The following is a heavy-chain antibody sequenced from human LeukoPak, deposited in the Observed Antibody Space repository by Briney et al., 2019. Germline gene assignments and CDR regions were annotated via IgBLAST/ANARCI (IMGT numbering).Heavy chain of an antibody. J-gene: IGHJ3*02. CDR2: IYYSGST. D-gene: IGHD5-18*01. V-gene: IGHV4-59*01. CDR3: AREVDTRAFDI. CDR1: GGSISSYY. Sequence: PSETLSLTCTVSGGSISSYYWSWIRQPPGKGPEWIGYIYYSGSTNYNPSLKSRVTISVDTSKNQFSLKLSSVTAADTAVYYCAREVDTRAFDIWGQGTMVTVSS.